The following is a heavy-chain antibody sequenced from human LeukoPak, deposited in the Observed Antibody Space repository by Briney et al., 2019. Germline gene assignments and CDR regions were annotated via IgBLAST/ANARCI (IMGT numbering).Heavy chain of an antibody. CDR2: ISSSGSTI. J-gene: IGHJ6*02. Sequence: GGSLRLSCAASGLTFSDYYMSWIRQAPGKGLEWVSYISSSGSTIYYADSVKGRFTISRDNAKNSLYLQMNSLRAEDTAVYYCARGHSSGWYQLFHYGMDVWGQGTTVTVSS. D-gene: IGHD6-19*01. CDR1: GLTFSDYY. V-gene: IGHV3-11*01. CDR3: ARGHSSGWYQLFHYGMDV.